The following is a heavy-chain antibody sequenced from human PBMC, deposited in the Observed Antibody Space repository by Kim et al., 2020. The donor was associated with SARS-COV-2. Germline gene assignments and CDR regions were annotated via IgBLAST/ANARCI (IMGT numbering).Heavy chain of an antibody. CDR3: ARDYGDYSEDDY. Sequence: YADSVKGRFTISRDNAKNSLYLQMNSLRDEDTAVYYCARDYGDYSEDDYWGQGTLVTVSS. D-gene: IGHD4-17*01. V-gene: IGHV3-48*02. J-gene: IGHJ4*02.